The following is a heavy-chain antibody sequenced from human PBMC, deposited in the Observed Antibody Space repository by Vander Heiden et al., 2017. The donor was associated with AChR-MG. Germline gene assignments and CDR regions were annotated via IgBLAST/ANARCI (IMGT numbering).Heavy chain of an antibody. V-gene: IGHV3-21*01. Sequence: EVQLVESGGGLVKPGGSLRLSCAASGFTFSSYSMNWVRQAPGKGLEWVSSISSSSSYIYYADSVKGRFTISRDNAKNSLYLQMNSLRAEDTAVYYCARGVQGYCSSTSCHSWGQGTLVTVSS. CDR2: ISSSSSYI. CDR1: GFTFSSYS. D-gene: IGHD2-2*02. CDR3: ARGVQGYCSSTSCHS. J-gene: IGHJ4*02.